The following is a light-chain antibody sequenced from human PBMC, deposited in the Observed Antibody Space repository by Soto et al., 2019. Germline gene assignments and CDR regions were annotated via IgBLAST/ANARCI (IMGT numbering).Light chain of an antibody. CDR1: QSVSTNY. Sequence: EIVLTQSPGTLSLSPGERATLSCRASQSVSTNYLAWYQQRPGQAPRLLIYGASSRATGIPDRFSGSGSGTDFTLTISRLEPEDFAVYYCQQYGSSCGVGGGTKVEIK. CDR3: QQYGSSCG. J-gene: IGKJ4*01. CDR2: GAS. V-gene: IGKV3-20*01.